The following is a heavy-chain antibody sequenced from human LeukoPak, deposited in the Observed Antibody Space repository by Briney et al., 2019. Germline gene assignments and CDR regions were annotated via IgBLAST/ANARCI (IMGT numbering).Heavy chain of an antibody. J-gene: IGHJ4*02. V-gene: IGHV4-39*02. CDR2: IDYAGNT. CDR1: GGSICSGNYY. CDR3: ARRSKTYTGTYQMSFDY. Sequence: SETLSLTCSVSGGSICSGNYYWGWIRQPPGKGLEWIASIDYAGNTYYNPSLKSRVTISVDTSKNHFSLKLKSVTAADTTVYYCARRSKTYTGTYQMSFDYWGQGTLVAVSS. D-gene: IGHD1-26*01.